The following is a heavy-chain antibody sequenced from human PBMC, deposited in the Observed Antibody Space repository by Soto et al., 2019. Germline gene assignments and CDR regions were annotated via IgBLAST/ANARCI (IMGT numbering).Heavy chain of an antibody. CDR2: IYSNGDT. D-gene: IGHD6-6*01. Sequence: SETLSLTCSVSSDSMNSGGYYWSWIRQHPGKGLEWIGYIYSNGDTYYNPSLKSRVAISVDTSKNQFSLNLTSVTAADTAVYYCARRGGSSSGYYYYAMDVWGQGTTVTVSS. J-gene: IGHJ6*02. V-gene: IGHV4-31*03. CDR1: SDSMNSGGYY. CDR3: ARRGGSSSGYYYYAMDV.